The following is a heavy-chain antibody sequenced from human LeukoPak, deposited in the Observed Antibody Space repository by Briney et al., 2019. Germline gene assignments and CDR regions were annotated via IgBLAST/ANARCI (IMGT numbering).Heavy chain of an antibody. CDR2: INPNSGGT. CDR1: GYTFTGYY. Sequence: ASVKVSCKASGYTFTGYYMHWVRQAPGQGLEWMGWINPNSGGTNYAQKFQGRVTMTRDTSISTAYMELSRLRSDDTAVYYCARAAVATIPHWGMDVWGQGTTVTVPS. CDR3: ARAAVATIPHWGMDV. J-gene: IGHJ6*02. V-gene: IGHV1-2*02. D-gene: IGHD5-12*01.